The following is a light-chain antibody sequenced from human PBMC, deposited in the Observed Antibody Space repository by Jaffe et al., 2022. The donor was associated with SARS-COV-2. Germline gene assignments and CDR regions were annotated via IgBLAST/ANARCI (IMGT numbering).Light chain of an antibody. CDR2: GAS. CDR3: QQYGSSPGT. Sequence: EIVLTQSPGTLYLSPGERATLSCRASQSIRNPYLAWYQQKPGQAPRLLIYGASSRATGIPDRFSGSGSGTDFTLTISRLEPADFAVYYCQQYGSSPGTFGQGTKVEIK. V-gene: IGKV3-20*01. J-gene: IGKJ1*01. CDR1: QSIRNPY.